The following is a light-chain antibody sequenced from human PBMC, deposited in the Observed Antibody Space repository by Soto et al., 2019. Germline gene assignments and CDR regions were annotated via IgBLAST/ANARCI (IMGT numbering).Light chain of an antibody. Sequence: QSALTQPASVSGSPGQSITISCTGTSSDVGGYNFVSWYQQHPGKAPKLMIYEVTNRPSGVSNRFSGSKSGNTASLTISGLQPEDEADYYCSSYTSSSPVVFGGGTKVTVL. CDR3: SSYTSSSPVV. CDR2: EVT. J-gene: IGLJ2*01. V-gene: IGLV2-14*01. CDR1: SSDVGGYNF.